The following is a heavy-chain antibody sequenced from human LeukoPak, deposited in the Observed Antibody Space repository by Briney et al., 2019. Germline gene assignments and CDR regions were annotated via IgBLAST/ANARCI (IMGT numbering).Heavy chain of an antibody. CDR2: ISDSNGST. Sequence: GGSLRLSCAASGFTFSSYAMSWVRQAPGKGLEWVSVISDSNGSTKYADSVKGRFTISRDNSKNTLYVQMSSLRAEDTAVYYCAKGLQSRPYFFDYWGQGTLVTVSS. V-gene: IGHV3-23*01. D-gene: IGHD2-15*01. CDR1: GFTFSSYA. CDR3: AKGLQSRPYFFDY. J-gene: IGHJ4*02.